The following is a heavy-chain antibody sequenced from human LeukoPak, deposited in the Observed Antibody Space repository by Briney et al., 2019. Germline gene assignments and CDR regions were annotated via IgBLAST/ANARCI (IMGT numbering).Heavy chain of an antibody. J-gene: IGHJ4*02. CDR2: ISAYNGNT. V-gene: IGHV1-18*01. D-gene: IGHD3-22*01. Sequence: ASVKVSCKASGYTFTSYGISWVRQAPGQGLEWMGWISAYNGNTNYAQKLQGRVTMTTDTSTSTAYMELRSLSSDDTAVYYCARGTNYYDSSGYPTSGADYWGQGTLVTVSS. CDR3: ARGTNYYDSSGYPTSGADY. CDR1: GYTFTSYG.